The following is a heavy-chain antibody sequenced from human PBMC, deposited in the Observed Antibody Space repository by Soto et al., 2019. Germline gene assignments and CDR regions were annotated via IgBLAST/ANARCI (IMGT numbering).Heavy chain of an antibody. V-gene: IGHV5-51*01. CDR2: IYPGDSDT. Sequence: GESLKISCKGSGYSFTSYWIGWVRQMPGKGLEWMGIIYPGDSDTRYSPSFQGQVTISADKSISTAYLQWSSLKASDTAMYYCARHGKGAVAGPFDAFDIWGQGTMVTVSS. CDR3: ARHGKGAVAGPFDAFDI. D-gene: IGHD6-19*01. J-gene: IGHJ3*02. CDR1: GYSFTSYW.